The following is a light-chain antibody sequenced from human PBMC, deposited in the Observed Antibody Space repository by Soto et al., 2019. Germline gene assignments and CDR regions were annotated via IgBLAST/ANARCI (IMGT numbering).Light chain of an antibody. Sequence: DIQMTHSPSPLSSSVGDRVTITCRASHSISVWLSWYQQKPGQAPKLLIYQASTLESGVPSRFSGRGSGTDFPPTISSLQPDDFATYSCQQYYTYPYPVGQGTKLEIK. J-gene: IGKJ2*01. CDR1: HSISVW. CDR2: QAS. CDR3: QQYYTYPYP. V-gene: IGKV1-5*03.